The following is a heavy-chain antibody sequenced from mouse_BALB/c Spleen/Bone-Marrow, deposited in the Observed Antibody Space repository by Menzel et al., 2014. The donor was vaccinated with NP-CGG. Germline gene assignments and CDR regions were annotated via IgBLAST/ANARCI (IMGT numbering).Heavy chain of an antibody. CDR2: INPDSSTI. D-gene: IGHD2-1*01. V-gene: IGHV4-1*02. J-gene: IGHJ2*01. CDR1: GFDFSRYW. Sequence: VKLQQSGAGLVQPGGSLKLSCTASGFDFSRYWMSWVRQAPGKGLEWIGEINPDSSTINYTPSPKDKFIISKDNAKNTLYLKMSKVRSEDTALYYCARQGYYGKGDYWGQGTTLTVSS. CDR3: ARQGYYGKGDY.